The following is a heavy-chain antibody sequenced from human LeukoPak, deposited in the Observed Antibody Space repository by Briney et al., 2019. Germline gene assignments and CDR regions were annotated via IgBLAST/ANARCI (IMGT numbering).Heavy chain of an antibody. CDR1: GFTFSSYS. J-gene: IGHJ4*02. CDR3: AGYIAAAGTGYDY. Sequence: PGGSLRLSCAASGFTFSSYSMNWVRQAPGRGLEWVSSISSSSSYIYYADSVKGRFTISRDNAKNSLYLQMNSLRAGDTAVYYCAGYIAAAGTGYDYWGQGTLVTVSS. V-gene: IGHV3-21*01. CDR2: ISSSSSYI. D-gene: IGHD6-13*01.